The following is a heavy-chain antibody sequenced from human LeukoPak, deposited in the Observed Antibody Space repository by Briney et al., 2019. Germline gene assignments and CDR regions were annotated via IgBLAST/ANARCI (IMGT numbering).Heavy chain of an antibody. CDR1: GASISSHY. J-gene: IGHJ6*03. CDR3: ARVLAIFGLDTTDFYMDV. V-gene: IGHV4-59*11. D-gene: IGHD3/OR15-3a*01. CDR2: TSGSI. Sequence: SETLSLTCAISGASISSHYWSWIRLPPGKGLEWIGYTSGSISDNPSLKSRVAVSVAPSQNQVSLSLTSVTAADTAVYYCARVLAIFGLDTTDFYMDVWGKGTTVTVSS.